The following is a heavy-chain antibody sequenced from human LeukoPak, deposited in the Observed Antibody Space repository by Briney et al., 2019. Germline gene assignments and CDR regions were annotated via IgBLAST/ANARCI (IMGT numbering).Heavy chain of an antibody. Sequence: GGSLRLSCAASGFTFSNSTMHWVRQAPGKGLEYVSAISSNGGSTYYADSVKGRFTISRDNSKNTLYLQMGSLRAEDMAVYYCARARSGKNYYSGMDVWGQGTTVTVSS. CDR2: ISSNGGST. CDR3: ARARSGKNYYSGMDV. V-gene: IGHV3-64*02. J-gene: IGHJ6*02. D-gene: IGHD1-26*01. CDR1: GFTFSNST.